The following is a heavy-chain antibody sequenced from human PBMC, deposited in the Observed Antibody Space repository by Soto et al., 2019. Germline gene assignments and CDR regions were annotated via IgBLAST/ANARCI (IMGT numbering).Heavy chain of an antibody. CDR3: ARAWIQLWTRSGNWFDP. CDR1: GGSISSGGYS. Sequence: ASETLSLTCAVFGGSISSGGYSWSWIRQPPGKGLEWIGYIYHSGSTYYNPSLKSQVTISVDRSKNQFSLKLSSVTAADTAVYYCARAWIQLWTRSGNWFDPWGQGTLVTVS. D-gene: IGHD5-18*01. V-gene: IGHV4-30-2*01. J-gene: IGHJ5*02. CDR2: IYHSGST.